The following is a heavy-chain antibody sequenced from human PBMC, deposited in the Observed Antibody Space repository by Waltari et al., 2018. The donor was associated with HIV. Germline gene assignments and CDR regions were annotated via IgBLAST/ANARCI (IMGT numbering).Heavy chain of an antibody. V-gene: IGHV4-59*01. CDR1: GGSLSSYH. Sequence: QVQLQESGPGLVKPSETLSVTCTVPGGSLSSYHWSWIRQHPGKGMEWIGYIYYSGSTNYNPSLKSRVTISVDTSKNQFSLKLSSVTAADTAVYYCARDDRHSSSWYYFDYWGQGTLVTVSS. D-gene: IGHD6-13*01. J-gene: IGHJ4*02. CDR2: IYYSGST. CDR3: ARDDRHSSSWYYFDY.